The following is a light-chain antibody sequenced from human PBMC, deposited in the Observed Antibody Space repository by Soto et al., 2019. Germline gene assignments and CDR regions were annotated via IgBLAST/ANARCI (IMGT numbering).Light chain of an antibody. CDR2: EVS. Sequence: QSALTQPASVSGSPGQSITITCTGTSSDVGGYNYVSWYQQHPGKAPKLMIYEVSNRHSGVSNRFSGSKSGNTASLPISVLQAEDEADDYCSAYTSSSIDYVFGTGTKLTVL. J-gene: IGLJ1*01. CDR3: SAYTSSSIDYV. V-gene: IGLV2-14*01. CDR1: SSDVGGYNY.